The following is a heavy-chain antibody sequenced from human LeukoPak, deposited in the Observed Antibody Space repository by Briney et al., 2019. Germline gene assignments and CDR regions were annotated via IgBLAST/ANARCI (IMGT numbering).Heavy chain of an antibody. D-gene: IGHD3-22*01. V-gene: IGHV3-23*01. CDR2: ISGSGGST. CDR3: AKGDYYDSSGY. J-gene: IGHJ4*02. Sequence: AISGSGGSTYYADSVKGRFTISRENSKNTLYLQMNSLRAEDTAVYYCAKGDYYDSSGYWGQGTLVTVSS.